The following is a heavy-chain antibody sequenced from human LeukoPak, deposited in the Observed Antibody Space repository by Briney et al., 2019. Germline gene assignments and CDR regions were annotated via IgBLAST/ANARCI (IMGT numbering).Heavy chain of an antibody. CDR3: ARSSSSWYGDYFDY. J-gene: IGHJ4*02. V-gene: IGHV4-39*01. CDR1: GGSISGSSYY. D-gene: IGHD6-13*01. CDR2: IYYSGST. Sequence: SETLSLTCTVSGGSISGSSYYWGWIRQPPGKGLEWIGSIYYSGSTYYNPSLKSRVTISVHTSKNQFSLKLSSVTAADTAVYYCARSSSSWYGDYFDYWGQGTLVTVSS.